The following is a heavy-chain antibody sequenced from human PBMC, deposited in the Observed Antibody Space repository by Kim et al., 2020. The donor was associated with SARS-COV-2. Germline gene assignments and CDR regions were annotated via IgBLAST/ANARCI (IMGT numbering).Heavy chain of an antibody. D-gene: IGHD6-19*01. V-gene: IGHV3-21*04. Sequence: GGSLRLSCAASGFTFSSYSMNWVRQAPGKGLEWILSISSSSSYIYYADSVKGRFTISRDNARASLYLQMNSLRAEDTAVYYCARVLTSGWSYFAYWGQG. J-gene: IGHJ4*02. CDR3: ARVLTSGWSYFAY. CDR1: GFTFSSYS. CDR2: ISSSSSYI.